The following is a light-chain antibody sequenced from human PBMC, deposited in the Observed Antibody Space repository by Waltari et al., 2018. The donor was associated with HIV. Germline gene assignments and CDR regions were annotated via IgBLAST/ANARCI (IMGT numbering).Light chain of an antibody. CDR2: EVR. CDR3: SSYTSSSTLL. V-gene: IGLV2-14*01. Sequence: QSARTQQAPVSGSPGQSITITYNGTRSDDGGYNFVSWFQHPPCKAPKFIIYEVRNRPSGVSIRFSGSKSGNTAALTISVLQAEDEADYYCSSYTSSSTLLFGGGTKLTVL. J-gene: IGLJ2*01. CDR1: RSDDGGYNF.